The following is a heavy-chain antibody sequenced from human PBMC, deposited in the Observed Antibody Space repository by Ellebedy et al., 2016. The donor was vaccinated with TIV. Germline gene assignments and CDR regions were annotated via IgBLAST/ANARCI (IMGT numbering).Heavy chain of an antibody. CDR1: GFTFSSYA. CDR3: AKDVSVGTTQSFYGMDV. V-gene: IGHV3-23*01. Sequence: GESLKISCAASGFTFSSYAMSWVRQAPGKGLEWVSVISGGDSKTYYADSVKGRFTISRDNSKNTLYLQMNSLRAEDTAVYYCAKDVSVGTTQSFYGMDVWGQGTTVTVSS. D-gene: IGHD1-7*01. J-gene: IGHJ6*02. CDR2: ISGGDSKT.